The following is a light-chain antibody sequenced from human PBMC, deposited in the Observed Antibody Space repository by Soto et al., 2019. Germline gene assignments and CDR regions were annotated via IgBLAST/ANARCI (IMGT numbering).Light chain of an antibody. V-gene: IGLV2-14*01. CDR2: EVS. J-gene: IGLJ1*01. CDR3: CSYAGSSTPYV. Sequence: QSALTQPASVSGSAGQSITISCTGTSTDVGGYNYVSWYQQHPGKVPKLIIYEVSNRPSGVTSRFSGSKSGNTASLTISGLQAEDEADYYCCSYAGSSTPYVFGTGTKVTVL. CDR1: STDVGGYNY.